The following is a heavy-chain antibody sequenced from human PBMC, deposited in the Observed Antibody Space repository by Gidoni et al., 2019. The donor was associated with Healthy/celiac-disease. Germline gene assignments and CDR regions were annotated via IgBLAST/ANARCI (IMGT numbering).Heavy chain of an antibody. J-gene: IGHJ4*02. CDR1: GFTVSSYG. D-gene: IGHD2-21*02. CDR2: ISYDGSNK. CDR3: AKDRVWVVVTAHDY. Sequence: QVQLVESGGGVGQPGRALRLSCAASGFTVSSYGMHWVRQAPGKGLEWVAVISYDGSNKYYADSVKCRFTISRDNSKNTLYLQMNSLRAEDTAVYYCAKDRVWVVVTAHDYWGQGTLVTVSS. V-gene: IGHV3-30*18.